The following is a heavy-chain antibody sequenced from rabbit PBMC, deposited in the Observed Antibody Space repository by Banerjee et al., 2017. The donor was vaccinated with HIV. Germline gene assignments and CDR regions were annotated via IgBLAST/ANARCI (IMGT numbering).Heavy chain of an antibody. Sequence: QEQLVEYGGDLVQPGASLTLTCKASGFSFSSSYYMCWVRQAPGKGLEWIGCIYTGTGNTYYANWAKGRFTISKPSSTTVTLQMTSLTAADTATYFCARGAGYSGYGYNLWGQGTLVTVS. J-gene: IGHJ4*01. CDR2: IYTGTGNT. D-gene: IGHD7-1*01. V-gene: IGHV1S45*01. CDR1: GFSFSSSYY. CDR3: ARGAGYSGYGYNL.